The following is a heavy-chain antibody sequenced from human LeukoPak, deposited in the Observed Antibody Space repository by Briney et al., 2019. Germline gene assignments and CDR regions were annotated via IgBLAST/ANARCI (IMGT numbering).Heavy chain of an antibody. CDR2: ISGSGGST. J-gene: IGHJ4*02. CDR3: AKVSDIVVEPEFDY. D-gene: IGHD2-15*01. Sequence: PRGSLRLSCAASGFTFSSYAMSWVRQAPGKGLEWVSAISGSGGSTYYADSVKGRFTISRDNSKNTLYLQMNSLRAEDTAVYYCAKVSDIVVEPEFDYWGQGTLVTVSS. V-gene: IGHV3-23*01. CDR1: GFTFSSYA.